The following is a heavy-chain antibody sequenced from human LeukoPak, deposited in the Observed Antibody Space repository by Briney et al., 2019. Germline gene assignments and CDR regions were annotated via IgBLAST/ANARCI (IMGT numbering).Heavy chain of an antibody. Sequence: ASVKVSCKASGYTFTGYYMHWVRQAPGQGLEWMGWINPNSGGTNHAQKFQGRVTMTRDTSISTAYMELSRLRSDDTAVYYCARDLMGHNWFDPWGQGTLVTVSS. D-gene: IGHD3-10*01. J-gene: IGHJ5*02. CDR3: ARDLMGHNWFDP. CDR2: INPNSGGT. CDR1: GYTFTGYY. V-gene: IGHV1-2*02.